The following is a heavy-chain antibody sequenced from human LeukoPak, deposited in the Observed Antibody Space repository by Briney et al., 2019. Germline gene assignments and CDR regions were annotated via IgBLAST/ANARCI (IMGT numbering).Heavy chain of an antibody. CDR2: ISGSGGST. CDR3: ARPQYTTDAFDV. V-gene: IGHV3-23*01. J-gene: IGHJ3*01. Sequence: GGSLRLSCAASGFTFSSYAVSWVRQAPGKGLEWVAGISGSGGSTYYADSVKGRFTISRDNSKNTLYVQMNSLRAEDTAVYYCARPQYTTDAFDVWGQGTMVTVSS. CDR1: GFTFSSYA. D-gene: IGHD2-2*02.